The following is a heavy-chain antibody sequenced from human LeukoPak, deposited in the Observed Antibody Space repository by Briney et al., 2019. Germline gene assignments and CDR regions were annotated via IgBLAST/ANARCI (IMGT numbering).Heavy chain of an antibody. CDR2: IKQDGSEK. CDR1: GFTFSSYW. J-gene: IGHJ4*02. CDR3: ARAYYDFWSGYYSVLAY. D-gene: IGHD3-3*01. V-gene: IGHV3-7*01. Sequence: TGGSLRLSCAASGFTFSSYWMSWVRQAPGKGLEWVAYIKQDGSEKYYVDSVKGRFTISRDNAKNSLYLQMNSLRAEDTAVYYCARAYYDFWSGYYSVLAYWGQGTLVTVSS.